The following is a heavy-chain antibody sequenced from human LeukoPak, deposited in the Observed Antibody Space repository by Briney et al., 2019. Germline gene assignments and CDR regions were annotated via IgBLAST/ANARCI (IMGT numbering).Heavy chain of an antibody. D-gene: IGHD1-7*01. Sequence: SVKVSCKASGGTFSSYAISWVRQAPGQGLEWMGGVIPIFGTANYAQKFQGRVTITADESTSTAYMELSSLRSEDTAVYYCARVPPPPGTAADYYYYMDVWGKGTTVTVSS. V-gene: IGHV1-69*13. CDR3: ARVPPPPGTAADYYYYMDV. J-gene: IGHJ6*03. CDR1: GGTFSSYA. CDR2: VIPIFGTA.